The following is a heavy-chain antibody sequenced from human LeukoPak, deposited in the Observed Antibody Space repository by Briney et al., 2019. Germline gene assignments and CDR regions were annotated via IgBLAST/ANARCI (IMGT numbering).Heavy chain of an antibody. CDR3: ASIYDSAAGTGGFDY. J-gene: IGHJ4*02. CDR2: IIPIFGTA. Sequence: ASVKVSCKASGGTFSSYAISWVRQAPGQGLEWMGGIIPIFGTANYAQKFQGRVTITADESTSTAYMELSSLRSEDTAVYYCASIYDSAAGTGGFDYRGQGTLVTVSS. V-gene: IGHV1-69*13. D-gene: IGHD6-13*01. CDR1: GGTFSSYA.